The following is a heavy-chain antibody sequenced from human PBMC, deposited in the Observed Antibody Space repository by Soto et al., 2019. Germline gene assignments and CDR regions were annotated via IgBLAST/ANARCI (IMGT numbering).Heavy chain of an antibody. V-gene: IGHV1-69*13. CDR1: GGTFSSYA. D-gene: IGHD6-19*01. J-gene: IGHJ6*02. Sequence: SVKVSCKASGGTFSSYAISWVRQAPGQGLEWMGGIIPIFGTANYAQKFQGRVTITADESTSTAYMELSSLRSEDTAVYYCARPHPDSRGWYSGYSGMDVWGQGTTVTVSS. CDR3: ARPHPDSRGWYSGYSGMDV. CDR2: IIPIFGTA.